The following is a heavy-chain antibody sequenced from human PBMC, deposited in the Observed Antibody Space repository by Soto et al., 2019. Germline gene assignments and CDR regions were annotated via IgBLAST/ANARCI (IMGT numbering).Heavy chain of an antibody. J-gene: IGHJ5*02. Sequence: PETLSLSCTVSGGSISSYYWSWIRQPPGKGLEWIGYIYYSGSTNYNPSLKSRVTISVDTSKNQFSLKLSSVTAADTAVYYCARARGDYSFFGLWFDPWGQGTLVTVSS. CDR1: GGSISSYY. CDR2: IYYSGST. CDR3: ARARGDYSFFGLWFDP. V-gene: IGHV4-59*01. D-gene: IGHD4-17*01.